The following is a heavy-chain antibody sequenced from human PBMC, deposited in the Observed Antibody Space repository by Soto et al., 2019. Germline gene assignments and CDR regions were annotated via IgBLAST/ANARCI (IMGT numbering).Heavy chain of an antibody. CDR1: GGSISSGGYY. J-gene: IGHJ5*02. D-gene: IGHD3-3*01. V-gene: IGHV4-31*03. Sequence: SETLSLTCTVSGGSISSGGYYWSWIRQHPEKGLEWIGYIYYSGSTYYNPSLKSRVTISVDTSKNQFSLKLSSVTAADTAVYYCATTPLTTEGYYVFLSGYYDNWFVPWGPGTLVIVVS. CDR2: IYYSGST. CDR3: ATTPLTTEGYYVFLSGYYDNWFVP.